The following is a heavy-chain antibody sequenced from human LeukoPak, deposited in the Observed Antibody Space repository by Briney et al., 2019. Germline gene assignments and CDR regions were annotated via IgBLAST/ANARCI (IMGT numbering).Heavy chain of an antibody. J-gene: IGHJ5*02. Sequence: GESLKISCKGSGYSFTSYWIGWVRQMPGKGLEWMGIIYPGDSDTRYSPSFQGQVTISADKSISTAYLQWSSLKASDTAMYYCARIVVPAAISAAHWFDPWGQGTLVTVSP. D-gene: IGHD2-2*01. CDR2: IYPGDSDT. CDR3: ARIVVPAAISAAHWFDP. V-gene: IGHV5-51*01. CDR1: GYSFTSYW.